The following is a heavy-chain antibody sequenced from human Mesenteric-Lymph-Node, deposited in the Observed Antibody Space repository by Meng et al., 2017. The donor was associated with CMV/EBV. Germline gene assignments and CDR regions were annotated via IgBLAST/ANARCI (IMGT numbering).Heavy chain of an antibody. CDR1: GFTFSSYA. CDR2: ISYDGSNK. V-gene: IGHV3-30-3*01. J-gene: IGHJ4*02. D-gene: IGHD3-3*01. Sequence: ALKISCAASGFTFSSYAMHWVRQAPGKGLEWVAVISYDGSNKYYADSVKGRFTISRDNSKNTLYLQMNSLRAEDTAVYYCARGGRPFTIFGVGSIDYWGQGTLVTVSS. CDR3: ARGGRPFTIFGVGSIDY.